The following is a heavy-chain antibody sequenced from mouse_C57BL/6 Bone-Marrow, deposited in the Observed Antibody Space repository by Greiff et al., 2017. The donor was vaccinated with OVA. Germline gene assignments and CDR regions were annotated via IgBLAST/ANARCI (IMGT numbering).Heavy chain of an antibody. Sequence: DVKLVESEGGLVQPGSSMKLSCTASGFTFSDYYMAWVRQVPEKGLEWVANINYDGSSTYYLDSLKSRFIISRDNAKNILYLQMSSLKSEDTATYYCARGALSSPFDYWGQGTTLTVSS. V-gene: IGHV5-16*01. D-gene: IGHD1-1*01. CDR2: INYDGSST. CDR1: GFTFSDYY. CDR3: ARGALSSPFDY. J-gene: IGHJ2*01.